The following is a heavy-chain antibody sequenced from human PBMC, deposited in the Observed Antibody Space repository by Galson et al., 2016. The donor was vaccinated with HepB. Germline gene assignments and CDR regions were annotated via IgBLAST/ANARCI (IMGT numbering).Heavy chain of an antibody. J-gene: IGHJ5*01. CDR1: GDSVSSSSTG. Sequence: CAISGDSVSSSSTGWNWIRQSPSRGLEWLGRTYYNSKWNNDYAVSVKGRVIINPDTSKNQFSLQLNSVTPEDTAVYYCARGYFKAGFDSWGQGTLVTVSS. CDR2: TYYNSKWNN. CDR3: ARGYFKAGFDS. D-gene: IGHD3-9*01. V-gene: IGHV6-1*01.